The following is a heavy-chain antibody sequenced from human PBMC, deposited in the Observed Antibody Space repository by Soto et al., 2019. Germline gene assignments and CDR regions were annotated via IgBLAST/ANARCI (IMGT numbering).Heavy chain of an antibody. CDR3: AKATMVRGVIITGAFDI. Sequence: GGSLRLSCAASGFTFSSYGMHWVRQAPGKGLEWVAVISYDGSNKYYADSVKGRFTISRDNSKNTLYLQMNSLRAEDTAVYYCAKATMVRGVIITGAFDIWGQGTMVTVSS. J-gene: IGHJ3*02. CDR2: ISYDGSNK. D-gene: IGHD3-10*01. CDR1: GFTFSSYG. V-gene: IGHV3-30*18.